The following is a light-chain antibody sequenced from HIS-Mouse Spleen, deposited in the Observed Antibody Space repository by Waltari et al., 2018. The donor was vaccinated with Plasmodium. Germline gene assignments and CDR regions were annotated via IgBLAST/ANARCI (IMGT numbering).Light chain of an antibody. Sequence: IVMTQSPATLSVSPGERATLSCRASQSVSSTLAWYQQKPGQAPRRLIYGASTRATGIPARFSGSGSGTEFTLTISSLQSEDFAVYYCQQYNNWSFTFGPGTKVDIK. CDR2: GAS. V-gene: IGKV3-15*01. J-gene: IGKJ3*01. CDR1: QSVSST. CDR3: QQYNNWSFT.